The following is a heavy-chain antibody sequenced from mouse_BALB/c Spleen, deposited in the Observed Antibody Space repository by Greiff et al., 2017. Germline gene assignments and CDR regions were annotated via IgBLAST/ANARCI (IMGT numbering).Heavy chain of an antibody. D-gene: IGHD1-2*01. CDR3: ASSLLRLRGMGYFDY. V-gene: IGHV5-12-1*01. CDR1: GFAFSSYD. Sequence: DVKLVESGGGLVKPGGSLKLSCAASGFAFSSYDMSWVRQTPEKRLEWVAYISSGGGSTYYPDTVKGRFTISRDNAKNTLYLQMSSLKSEDTAMYYCASSLLRLRGMGYFDYWGQGTTLTVSS. CDR2: ISSGGGST. J-gene: IGHJ2*01.